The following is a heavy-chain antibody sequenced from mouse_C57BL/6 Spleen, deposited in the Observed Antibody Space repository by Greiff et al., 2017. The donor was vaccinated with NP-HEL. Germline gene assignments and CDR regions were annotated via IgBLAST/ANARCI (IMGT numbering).Heavy chain of an antibody. CDR1: GYTFTDYY. Sequence: VKLQESGAELVRPGASVKLSCKASGYTFTDYYINWVKQRPGQGLEWIARIYPGSGNTYYNEKFKGKATLTAEKSSSTAYMQLSSLTSEDSAVYFCARWLPPYAMDYWGQGTSVTVSS. J-gene: IGHJ4*01. CDR2: IYPGSGNT. D-gene: IGHD2-2*01. CDR3: ARWLPPYAMDY. V-gene: IGHV1-76*01.